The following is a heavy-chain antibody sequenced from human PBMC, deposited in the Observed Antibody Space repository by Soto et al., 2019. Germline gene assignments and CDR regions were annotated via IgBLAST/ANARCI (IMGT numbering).Heavy chain of an antibody. CDR1: GFSLTTSGVG. CDR3: ISRAEPPRGGYYFDY. V-gene: IGHV2-5*02. CDR2: IYWDDDK. D-gene: IGHD3-10*01. J-gene: IGHJ4*02. Sequence: QITLKESGPTLVKPTQTLTLTCTFSGFSLTTSGVGVGWIRQPPGKALEWLALIYWDDDKRYSPSLKSRLTITRDASKNQVVLTMTHMDPVDTATYYCISRAEPPRGGYYFDYWGQGTLVTVSS.